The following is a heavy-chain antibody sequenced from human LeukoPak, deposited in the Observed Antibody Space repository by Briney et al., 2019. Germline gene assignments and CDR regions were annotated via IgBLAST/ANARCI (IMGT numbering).Heavy chain of an antibody. CDR2: ISGSGGST. V-gene: IGHV3-23*01. CDR1: GFTFSSYG. J-gene: IGHJ4*02. CDR3: AKDRGIWFGEFDY. Sequence: GGSLRLSCAASGFTFSSYGMSWVRQAPGKGLEWVSAISGSGGSTYYADSVKGRFTISRDNSKNTLYLQMNSLRAEDTAVYYCAKDRGIWFGEFDYWGQGTLVTVSS. D-gene: IGHD3-10*01.